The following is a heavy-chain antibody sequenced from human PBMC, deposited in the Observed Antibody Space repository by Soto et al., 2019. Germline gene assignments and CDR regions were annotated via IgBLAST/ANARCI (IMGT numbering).Heavy chain of an antibody. J-gene: IGHJ4*02. Sequence: GESLKISCEASDDSFTNYWIAWVRQMPGQGLELVGIIYPGDSDTRYGPSFRGQVTVSADKSINTAYLQWSSLKASDTAIYYCARGGVGSRTFDYWGQGTLVTVSS. CDR3: ARGGVGSRTFDY. D-gene: IGHD3-3*01. CDR2: IYPGDSDT. V-gene: IGHV5-51*01. CDR1: DDSFTNYW.